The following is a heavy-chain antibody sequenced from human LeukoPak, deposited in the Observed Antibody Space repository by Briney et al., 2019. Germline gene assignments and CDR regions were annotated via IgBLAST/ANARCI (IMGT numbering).Heavy chain of an antibody. Sequence: SETLSLTCTVSGGSISSSSYYWGWIRQPPGKGLEWIGSIYYSGSTYYNPSLKSRVTISVDTSKNQFSLKLSSVTAADTAVYYCARVGITMVRGVIYYYGMDVWGQGTTVTVSS. CDR2: IYYSGST. D-gene: IGHD3-10*01. V-gene: IGHV4-39*07. CDR3: ARVGITMVRGVIYYYGMDV. J-gene: IGHJ6*02. CDR1: GGSISSSSYY.